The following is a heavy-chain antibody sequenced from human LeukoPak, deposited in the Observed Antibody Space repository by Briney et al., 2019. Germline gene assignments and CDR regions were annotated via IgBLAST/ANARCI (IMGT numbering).Heavy chain of an antibody. CDR2: IYPDDSDT. J-gene: IGHJ5*02. CDR1: GYTFTSNW. Sequence: GESLKISCKASGYTFTSNWIGWVRQMPGKGLEWMGIIYPDDSDTTYSPSFQGQVTISADKSISTAYLQWSSLKASDTATYYCARYYFDSSYYPSQWFDPWGQGTLVTVSS. CDR3: ARYYFDSSYYPSQWFDP. V-gene: IGHV5-51*01. D-gene: IGHD3-22*01.